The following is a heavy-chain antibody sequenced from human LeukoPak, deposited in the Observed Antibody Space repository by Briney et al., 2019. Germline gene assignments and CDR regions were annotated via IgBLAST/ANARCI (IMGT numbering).Heavy chain of an antibody. D-gene: IGHD5-18*01. CDR3: VKGYSSSWSGYFDS. Sequence: GGSLRPSCEASGFIFDDYVMYWVRQPPGKGLEWVSGITWDGYKIDYVDSVKGRFTISRDNARNSLFLQMNRVRVEDTAFYYCVKGYSSSWSGYFDSWGQGTLVTVAS. CDR2: ITWDGYKI. V-gene: IGHV3-9*01. CDR1: GFIFDDYV. J-gene: IGHJ4*02.